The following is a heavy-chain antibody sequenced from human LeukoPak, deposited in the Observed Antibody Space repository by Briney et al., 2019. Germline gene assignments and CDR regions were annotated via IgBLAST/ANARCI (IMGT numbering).Heavy chain of an antibody. CDR3: ARGLTSSSWARRYYYYYMDV. J-gene: IGHJ6*03. CDR1: GGSFSGYY. D-gene: IGHD6-13*01. V-gene: IGHV4-34*01. Sequence: PSETLSLTCAVYGGSFSGYYWSWIRQPPGKGLEWNGEINHSGSTNYNPSLKSRVTISVDTSKNQFSLKLSSVTAADTAVYYCARGLTSSSWARRYYYYYMDVWGRGTSVTISS. CDR2: INHSGST.